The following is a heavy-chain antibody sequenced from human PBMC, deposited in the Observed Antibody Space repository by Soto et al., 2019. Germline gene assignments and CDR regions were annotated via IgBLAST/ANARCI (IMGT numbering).Heavy chain of an antibody. CDR1: GYTFTSYD. J-gene: IGHJ5*02. V-gene: IGHV1-8*01. CDR2: MNPNSGNT. D-gene: IGHD2-21*01. CDR3: ARSPPRVEMNNSAGGWFDP. Sequence: QVQLVQSGAEVKKPGASVKVSCKASGYTFTSYDINWVRQATGQGLEWMGWMNPNSGNTGYPQKFQGRVTMTRNTSISTADMELSSLRFEDTAVYYWARSPPRVEMNNSAGGWFDPWGQGALVTVSS.